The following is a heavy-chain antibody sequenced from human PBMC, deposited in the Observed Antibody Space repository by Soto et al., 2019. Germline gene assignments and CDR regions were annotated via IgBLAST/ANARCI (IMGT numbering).Heavy chain of an antibody. D-gene: IGHD3-3*01. Sequence: ASVKVSCKASGYTFTSYDINWVRQATGQGLEWMGWMNPNSGNTGYAQKFQGRVTMTRNTSISTAYMELSSLRSEDTAVYYCARGPPYYDFWRGYNIDYWGQGTLVPVSS. CDR2: MNPNSGNT. V-gene: IGHV1-8*01. CDR1: GYTFTSYD. CDR3: ARGPPYYDFWRGYNIDY. J-gene: IGHJ4*02.